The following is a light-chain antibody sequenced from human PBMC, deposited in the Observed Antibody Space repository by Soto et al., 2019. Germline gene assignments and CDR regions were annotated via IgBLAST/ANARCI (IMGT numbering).Light chain of an antibody. V-gene: IGLV2-14*01. Sequence: QSVLTQPASVSGSPGQSITISCTGISSDGDDYKDVSWYQQHPGKAPKLMIYEVTDRPSGVSNRFSGSKSGNTASLTISGLQAEDEADYYCSSYTSTSTVFGTGTKLTVL. J-gene: IGLJ1*01. CDR3: SSYTSTSTV. CDR2: EVT. CDR1: SSDGDDYKD.